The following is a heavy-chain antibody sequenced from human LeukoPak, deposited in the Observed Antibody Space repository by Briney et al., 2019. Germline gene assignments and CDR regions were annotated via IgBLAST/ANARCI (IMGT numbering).Heavy chain of an antibody. Sequence: PGRSLRLSCAASGFTFSNYWMHWVRQAPGKGLVWVSRINSDGSSTNYADSVKGRFTISRDNAKNTLYLQMNSLRAEDTAIYYCVRDLQRHYLGVAVAGRRRWFDPWGQGTLVTVSS. CDR1: GFTFSNYW. J-gene: IGHJ5*02. CDR2: INSDGSST. CDR3: VRDLQRHYLGVAVAGRRRWFDP. V-gene: IGHV3-74*01. D-gene: IGHD6-13*01.